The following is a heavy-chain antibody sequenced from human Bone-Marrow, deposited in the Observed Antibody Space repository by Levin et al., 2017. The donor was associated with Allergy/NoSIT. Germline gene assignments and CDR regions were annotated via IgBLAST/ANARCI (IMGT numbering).Heavy chain of an antibody. Sequence: SQTLSLPCTVSGGSISGYYWSWVRQPPGKGLEWVGHIFYSGSTNYNPSLTSRVTISINTSKNQFSLNLTSVTAADTAFYYCARSVAGEFDYWGQGTLVTVSS. CDR3: ARSVAGEFDY. CDR1: GGSISGYY. D-gene: IGHD3-10*01. J-gene: IGHJ4*02. CDR2: IFYSGST. V-gene: IGHV4-59*01.